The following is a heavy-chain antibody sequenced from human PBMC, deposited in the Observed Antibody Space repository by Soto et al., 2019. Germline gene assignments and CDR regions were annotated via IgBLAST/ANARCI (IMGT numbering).Heavy chain of an antibody. V-gene: IGHV1-8*01. D-gene: IGHD3-10*01. CDR1: GYTLTSYD. CDR2: MNPNSGNT. J-gene: IGHJ6*02. Sequence: ASVKGSCKASGYTLTSYDINWVRQATGQGLEWMGWMNPNSGNTGYAQKFQGRVTMTRNTSISTAYMELSSLRSEDTAVYYCARERKYYYGSGSYDYYGMDVWGQGTTVTVSS. CDR3: ARERKYYYGSGSYDYYGMDV.